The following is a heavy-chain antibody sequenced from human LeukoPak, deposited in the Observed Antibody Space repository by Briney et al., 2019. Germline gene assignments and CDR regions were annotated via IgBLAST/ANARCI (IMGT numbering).Heavy chain of an antibody. V-gene: IGHV4-59*11. D-gene: IGHD3-16*01. CDR1: RGSISGHY. J-gene: IGHJ6*02. CDR2: IHYSGRP. Sequence: SETLSLTCTVSRGSISGHYWTWIRQPPGKGLEWIGQIHYSGRPDYNPSLKSRVTISVDTSKNQLSLKVTSVTGADTAVYYCARFGVDYDMDVWGQGTTVTVSS. CDR3: ARFGVDYDMDV.